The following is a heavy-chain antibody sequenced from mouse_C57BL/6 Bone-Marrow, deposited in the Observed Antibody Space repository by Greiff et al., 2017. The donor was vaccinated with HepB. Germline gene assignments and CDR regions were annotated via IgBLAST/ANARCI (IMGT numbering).Heavy chain of an antibody. CDR2: IDPSDSYT. CDR1: GYTFTSYW. D-gene: IGHD1-1*01. Sequence: QVQLQQPGAELVMPGASVKLSCKASGYTFTSYWMHWVKQRPGQGLEWIGEIDPSDSYTNYNQKFKGKSTLTVDKSSSTAYMQLSSLTSEGSAVYYCARIATVVDWYFDGWGTGTTVTVSA. V-gene: IGHV1-69*01. J-gene: IGHJ1*03. CDR3: ARIATVVDWYFDG.